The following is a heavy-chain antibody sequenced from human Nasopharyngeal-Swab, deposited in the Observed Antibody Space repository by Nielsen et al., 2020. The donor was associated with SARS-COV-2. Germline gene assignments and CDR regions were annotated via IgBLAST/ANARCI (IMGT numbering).Heavy chain of an antibody. Sequence: ASVKVSCKVSGYTLTELSMHWVRQAPGKGLEWMGGFDPEDGETIYAQKFQGRVTMTEDTSTDTAYMELSSLRSEDTAVYYCATGAPVVVDARRRSWFDPWGQGTLVTVSS. J-gene: IGHJ5*02. CDR3: ATGAPVVVDARRRSWFDP. V-gene: IGHV1-24*01. CDR1: GYTLTELS. D-gene: IGHD3-22*01. CDR2: FDPEDGET.